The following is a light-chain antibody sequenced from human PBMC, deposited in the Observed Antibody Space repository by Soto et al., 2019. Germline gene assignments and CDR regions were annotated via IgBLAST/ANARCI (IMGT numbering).Light chain of an antibody. V-gene: IGKV3-15*01. CDR2: NPS. J-gene: IGKJ4*01. CDR3: QQYDDWPLT. CDR1: QSVSSN. Sequence: EIVITQSPATLSVSPGEGAALSCRASQSVSSNLAWYQQKPGQAPKLLMYNPSTRATGIPERFSASGSGTEFTLTISSLQSEDFAVYYCQQYDDWPLTFGGGTKVDIK.